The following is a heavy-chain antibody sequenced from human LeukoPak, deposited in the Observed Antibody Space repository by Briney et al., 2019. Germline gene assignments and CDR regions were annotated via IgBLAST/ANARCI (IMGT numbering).Heavy chain of an antibody. CDR1: GFTFSSYS. CDR2: ISSSSSYI. J-gene: IGHJ6*03. D-gene: IGHD3-10*01. V-gene: IGHV3-21*04. Sequence: GGSLRLSCAASGFTFSSYSMNWVRQAPGKGLEWVSSISSSSSYIYYADSVKGRFTISRDNAKNSLYLQMNSLRAEDTAVYYCARSGESFYYYYYMDVWGKGTTVTISS. CDR3: ARSGESFYYYYYMDV.